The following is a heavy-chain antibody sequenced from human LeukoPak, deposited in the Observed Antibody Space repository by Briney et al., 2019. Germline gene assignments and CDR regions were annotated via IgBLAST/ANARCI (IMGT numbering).Heavy chain of an antibody. J-gene: IGHJ6*03. CDR3: AKRPTLFGVVRKGSYYMDV. CDR2: ISGSGGST. V-gene: IGHV3-23*01. Sequence: TGGSLRLSCAASGFTFSSYAMSWVRQAPGKGLEWVSAISGSGGSTYYADSVKGRFTISRDNSKNTLYLQMNSLRAEDTAVYYCAKRPTLFGVVRKGSYYMDVWGKGTTVTVSS. D-gene: IGHD3-3*01. CDR1: GFTFSSYA.